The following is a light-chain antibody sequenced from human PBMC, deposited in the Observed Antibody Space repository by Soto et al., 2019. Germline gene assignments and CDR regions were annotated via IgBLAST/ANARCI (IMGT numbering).Light chain of an antibody. CDR3: QQSYSTFRT. V-gene: IGKV1-39*01. J-gene: IGKJ1*01. CDR2: AAS. Sequence: DIQMTQSPSSLSASVGDRVTITCRASQSISSYLNWYQHKPGKAPKLLIYAASSLQSGVPSRFSGSGSGTDFTLTISSLQPEDFATYYCQQSYSTFRTFGQGTKVDIK. CDR1: QSISSY.